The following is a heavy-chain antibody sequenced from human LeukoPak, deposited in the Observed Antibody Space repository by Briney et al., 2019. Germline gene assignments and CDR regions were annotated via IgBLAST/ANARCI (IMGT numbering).Heavy chain of an antibody. CDR2: LSSSSSYI. CDR1: GFTFRSYS. CDR3: ARVVAARPYYYYGMDV. Sequence: GGSLRLSCAASGFTFRSYSMNWVRQAPGKGLEWVSSLSSSSSYIYYADSVKGRFTISRDNAKNSLYLQMNSLRAEDTAVYYCARVVAARPYYYYGMDVWGQGTTVTVSS. V-gene: IGHV3-21*01. D-gene: IGHD6-6*01. J-gene: IGHJ6*02.